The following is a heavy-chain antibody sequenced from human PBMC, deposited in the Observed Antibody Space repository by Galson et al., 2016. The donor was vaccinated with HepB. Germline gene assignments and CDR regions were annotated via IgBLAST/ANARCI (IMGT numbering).Heavy chain of an antibody. CDR3: ARDPTRADGHTYDQ. J-gene: IGHJ4*02. Sequence: SESLSLTCSVSGGSVSRGRYYWSWVRQPPGKGLEWIGYIYYSGSANYNPSLRSRVTISIDRSNNQFSLKLTSANAADTAVYYCARDPTRADGHTYDQWGQGRPVTVSS. D-gene: IGHD5-24*01. CDR1: GGSVSRGRYY. CDR2: IYYSGSA. V-gene: IGHV4-61*01.